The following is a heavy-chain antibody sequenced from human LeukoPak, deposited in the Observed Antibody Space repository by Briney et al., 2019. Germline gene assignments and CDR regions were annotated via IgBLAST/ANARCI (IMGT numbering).Heavy chain of an antibody. V-gene: IGHV3-7*01. D-gene: IGHD5-12*01. CDR2: IKEDGSEK. J-gene: IGHJ4*02. CDR3: ARSRSGYYEDY. Sequence: PGGSLRLSCAASGFTFSTYNMNWVRQAPGKGLEWVANIKEDGSEKYYVDSVKGRFTISRDNAKNSLSLQLNSLSAEDTAVYYCARSRSGYYEDYWGQGTLVTVSS. CDR1: GFTFSTYN.